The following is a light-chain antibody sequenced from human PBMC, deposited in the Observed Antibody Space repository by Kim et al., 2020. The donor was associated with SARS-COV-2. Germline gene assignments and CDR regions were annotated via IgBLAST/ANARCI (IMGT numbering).Light chain of an antibody. CDR3: KSRDSSGKVV. J-gene: IGLJ2*01. V-gene: IGLV3-19*01. CDR2: GKN. Sequence: SSELTQDPAVSVALGQTVRITCHGDSLRSYYASWYQQKPGQAPVLVIYGKNNRPSGIPDRFSGSSSGNTASLTITGAQAEDEADYYCKSRDSSGKVVFGGGTQLTVL. CDR1: SLRSYY.